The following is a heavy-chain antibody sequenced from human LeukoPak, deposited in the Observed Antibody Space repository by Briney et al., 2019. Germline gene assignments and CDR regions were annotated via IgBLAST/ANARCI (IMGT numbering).Heavy chain of an antibody. CDR3: ARVYRTMVRGVTRAYYFDY. V-gene: IGHV1-8*01. J-gene: IGHJ4*02. Sequence: ASVTVSCKASGYTFTSYDIKWVRQAAGQGREWMGWMNPNSVNTGYAQKFQGRVTMTRNTSISTAYMELSSLRSEDTAVYYCARVYRTMVRGVTRAYYFDYWGQGTLVTVSS. CDR1: GYTFTSYD. D-gene: IGHD3-10*01. CDR2: MNPNSVNT.